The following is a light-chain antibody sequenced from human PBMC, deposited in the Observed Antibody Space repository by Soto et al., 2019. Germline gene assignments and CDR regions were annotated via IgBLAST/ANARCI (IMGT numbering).Light chain of an antibody. CDR1: ESVTSS. J-gene: IGKJ1*01. V-gene: IGKV3-20*01. CDR2: GAS. Sequence: EIVMTLSPATLSVSPGDRVTLSCRASESVTSSLAWYQQKPGQAPRLLIYGASSRATGIPDRFSGSGSGTDFTLTISRLEPEDFAVYYCQQYGSSWTFGQGSMADVK. CDR3: QQYGSSWT.